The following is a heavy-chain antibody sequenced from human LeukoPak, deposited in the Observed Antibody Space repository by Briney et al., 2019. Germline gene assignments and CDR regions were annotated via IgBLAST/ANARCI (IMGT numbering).Heavy chain of an antibody. D-gene: IGHD6-25*01. Sequence: ASVKVSCKASGYTFTSYDINWVRQATGQGLEWMGWMNSNSGNTGYAQKFQGRVTMTRNTSISTAYMELSSLRSEDTAVYYCARTPYIAAAYYYYYGMDVWGQGTTVTVSS. J-gene: IGHJ6*02. CDR1: GYTFTSYD. V-gene: IGHV1-8*01. CDR2: MNSNSGNT. CDR3: ARTPYIAAAYYYYYGMDV.